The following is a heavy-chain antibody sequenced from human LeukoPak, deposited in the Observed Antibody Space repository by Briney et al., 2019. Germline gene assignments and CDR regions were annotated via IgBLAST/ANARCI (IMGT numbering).Heavy chain of an antibody. D-gene: IGHD3/OR15-3a*01. Sequence: GGSLRLSCAASVFTFSSYKMNWVREAPGKGPEWVSYISSSVITIYYADSVKGPFTISRDNAENPLYLQMNSLRAEDTAVYYCARRRMDGAFDIWGQGTMVTVSS. CDR3: ARRRMDGAFDI. V-gene: IGHV3-48*03. CDR2: ISSSVITI. J-gene: IGHJ3*02. CDR1: VFTFSSYK.